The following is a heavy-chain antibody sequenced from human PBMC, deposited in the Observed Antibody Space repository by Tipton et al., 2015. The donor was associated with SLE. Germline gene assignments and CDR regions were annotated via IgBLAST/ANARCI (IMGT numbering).Heavy chain of an antibody. CDR3: ARHEDTIPTND. Sequence: TLSLTCTVSGGSISSYYWSWIRQPAGKGLEWIGRIYTSGSTNYNPSLKSRVTMSIDTSKNQFSLKLTSVTAADTAVYYCARHEDTIPTNDWGQGTLVTVSS. CDR1: GGSISSYY. J-gene: IGHJ4*02. D-gene: IGHD3-3*01. CDR2: IYTSGST. V-gene: IGHV4-4*07.